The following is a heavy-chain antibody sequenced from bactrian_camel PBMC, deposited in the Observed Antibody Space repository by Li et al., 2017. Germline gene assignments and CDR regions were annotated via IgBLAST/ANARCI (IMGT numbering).Heavy chain of an antibody. CDR2: MNNDGDT. CDR3: VADTPLCVEVIGRMVPGLDDLGY. Sequence: QVQLVESGGGTVQAGGDLRLSCSASGDTWSIGRMAWFRQVPGKEREGIASMNNDGDTTYAPSVKGRFTISEDNALCAAHLQMTDPRPEDTAMYYCVADTPLCVEVIGRMVPGLDDLGYWGQGTQVTVS. V-gene: IGHV3S53*01. D-gene: IGHD6*01. CDR1: GDTWSIGR. J-gene: IGHJ4*01.